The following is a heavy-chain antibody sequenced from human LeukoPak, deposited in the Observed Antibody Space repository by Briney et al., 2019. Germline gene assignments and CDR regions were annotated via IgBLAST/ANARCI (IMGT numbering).Heavy chain of an antibody. Sequence: PSDTLSLTCTVSGGPITSNSHYWRWLRQPPGKGLEWIGSIYYRGSTYYNPSLKSRVTMSVDTSKKQFSLKLSSVTAADTAVYYCARVDYYDTSAYFFDFWGQGTLVTVSS. D-gene: IGHD3-22*01. CDR2: IYYRGST. CDR1: GGPITSNSHY. CDR3: ARVDYYDTSAYFFDF. V-gene: IGHV4-39*01. J-gene: IGHJ4*02.